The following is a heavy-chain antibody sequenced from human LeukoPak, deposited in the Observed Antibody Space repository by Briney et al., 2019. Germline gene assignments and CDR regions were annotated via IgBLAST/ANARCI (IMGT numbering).Heavy chain of an antibody. Sequence: GGSLRLSCVASGFTFSSYSMNWVRQAPGKGLEWVSSISSSSSYIYYADSVKGRFTISRDNSKNTLYLQMNSLRAEDTAVFYCAKLRSSGYYFDYWGQGILVTVSS. V-gene: IGHV3-21*01. J-gene: IGHJ4*02. CDR1: GFTFSSYS. D-gene: IGHD6-19*01. CDR2: ISSSSSYI. CDR3: AKLRSSGYYFDY.